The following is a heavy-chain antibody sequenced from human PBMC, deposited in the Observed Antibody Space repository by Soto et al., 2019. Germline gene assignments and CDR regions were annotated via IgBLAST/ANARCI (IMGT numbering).Heavy chain of an antibody. J-gene: IGHJ6*03. CDR1: GGSISSSSYY. CDR2: IYYSGST. V-gene: IGHV4-39*01. CDR3: ARQRYYGSGAGYMDV. D-gene: IGHD3-10*01. Sequence: SETLSLTCTVSGGSISSSSYYWGWIRQPPGKGLEWIGSIYYSGSTYYNPSLKSRVTISVDTSKNRFSLKLSSVTAADTAVYYCARQRYYGSGAGYMDVWGKGTTVTVSS.